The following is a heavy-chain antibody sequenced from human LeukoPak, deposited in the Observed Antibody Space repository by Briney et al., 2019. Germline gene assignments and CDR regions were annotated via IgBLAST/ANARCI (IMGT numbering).Heavy chain of an antibody. CDR2: IRSKAYGGTT. Sequence: TGGSLRLSCTASGFTFGDYAMSWVRQAPGKGLEWVGFIRSKAYGGTTGYAASVKGRFTISRDDSKSIAYLQMNSLKTEDTAVYYCTRDNKPRDSSSWYSLTRLVPPVDYWGQGTLVTVSS. CDR3: TRDNKPRDSSSWYSLTRLVPPVDY. D-gene: IGHD6-13*01. J-gene: IGHJ4*02. CDR1: GFTFGDYA. V-gene: IGHV3-49*04.